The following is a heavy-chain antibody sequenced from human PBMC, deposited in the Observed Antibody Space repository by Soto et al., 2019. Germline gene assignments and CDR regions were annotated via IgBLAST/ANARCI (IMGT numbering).Heavy chain of an antibody. CDR2: IKQDGSEK. V-gene: IGHV3-7*01. CDR1: GFTFSSYW. D-gene: IGHD3-10*01. Sequence: GGSLRLSCAASGFTFSSYWMSWVRQAPGKGLEWVANIKQDGSEKYYVDSVKGRFTISRDNAKNSLYLQMNSLRAEDTAVYYCARMGGSDYYYYMDVWGKGTTVTVSS. CDR3: ARMGGSDYYYYMDV. J-gene: IGHJ6*03.